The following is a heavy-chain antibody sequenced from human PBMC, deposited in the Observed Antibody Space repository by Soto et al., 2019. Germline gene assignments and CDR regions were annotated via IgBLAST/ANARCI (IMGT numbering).Heavy chain of an antibody. CDR3: ARHFAGRDFDL. Sequence: QVQLQESGSGLVKPSQTLSLTCAVSGGSMSSGDYSWSWIRQPPGKGLEWIAYIYHSGSTYYNPSLKSRVTISVYRSEHQVSLKLSSVTAADTAMYYCARHFAGRDFDLWGRGTLVTVSS. CDR2: IYHSGST. CDR1: GGSMSSGDYS. V-gene: IGHV4-30-2*01. J-gene: IGHJ2*01. D-gene: IGHD2-21*01.